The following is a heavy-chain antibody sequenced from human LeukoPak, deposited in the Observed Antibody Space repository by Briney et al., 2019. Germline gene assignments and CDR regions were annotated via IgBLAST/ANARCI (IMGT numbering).Heavy chain of an antibody. J-gene: IGHJ4*02. CDR2: IKPDGSEK. CDR3: ARDIAAAGTTRTDDY. Sequence: GGSLRLSCAASGFTFRNYWMNWVRQAPGKGLEWVANIKPDGSEKRYVDSVKGRFTISRDNAKNSLYLQMNSLRAEDTAVYYCARDIAAAGTTRTDDYWGQGTLVTVSS. CDR1: GFTFRNYW. D-gene: IGHD6-13*01. V-gene: IGHV3-7*01.